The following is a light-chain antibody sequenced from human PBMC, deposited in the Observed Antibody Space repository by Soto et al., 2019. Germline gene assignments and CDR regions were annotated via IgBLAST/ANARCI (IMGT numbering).Light chain of an antibody. Sequence: DIQMTQSPSTLSASVGDRVTITCRASQSISIWLAWYQQRPGKAPKLLIYKASTLESGVPSRFSGSGSWTEFTLTISSLQPDDFATYYCQQYNSLWTFGQGTKLEIK. CDR3: QQYNSLWT. CDR2: KAS. J-gene: IGKJ1*01. V-gene: IGKV1-5*03. CDR1: QSISIW.